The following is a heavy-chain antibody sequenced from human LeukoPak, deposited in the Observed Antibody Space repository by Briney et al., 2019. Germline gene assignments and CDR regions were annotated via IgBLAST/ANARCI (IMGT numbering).Heavy chain of an antibody. Sequence: GGSLRLSCAASGFTFSSYGMHWVRQAPGKGLEWVAVISYDGSNKYYADSVKGRFTISRDNSKNTLYLQMNSLRAEDTAVYYCARDQGEDCSGGSCYAYYFDYWGQGTLVTVSS. D-gene: IGHD2-15*01. CDR2: ISYDGSNK. J-gene: IGHJ4*02. V-gene: IGHV3-30*03. CDR3: ARDQGEDCSGGSCYAYYFDY. CDR1: GFTFSSYG.